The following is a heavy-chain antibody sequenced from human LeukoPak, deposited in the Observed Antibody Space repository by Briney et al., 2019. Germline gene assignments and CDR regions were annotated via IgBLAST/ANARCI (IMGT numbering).Heavy chain of an antibody. CDR1: GFTFSSYS. D-gene: IGHD3-22*01. V-gene: IGHV3-21*01. J-gene: IGHJ4*02. CDR2: ISSSSSYI. Sequence: GGSLRLSCAASGFTFSSYSMNWVRQAPGKGLEWVSSISSSSSYIYYADSVKGRFTISRDNAKNSLYLQMNSLRAEDTAVYYCARDVPADYYDSSGYSLDYWGQRTLVTVSS. CDR3: ARDVPADYYDSSGYSLDY.